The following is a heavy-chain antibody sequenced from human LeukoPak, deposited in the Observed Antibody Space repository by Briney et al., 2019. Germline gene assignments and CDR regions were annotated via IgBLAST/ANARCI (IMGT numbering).Heavy chain of an antibody. Sequence: PSETLSLTCTVSAGSISSSSYYWGWLRQPPGKGLEWIGSIYYSGSTYNNPSLKSRVTISVDTSKNQFSLKLSSVTAADTAVYYCASLDLDYDRSGLPVNDYWGQGTLVTVSS. CDR3: ASLDLDYDRSGLPVNDY. J-gene: IGHJ4*02. CDR2: IYYSGST. D-gene: IGHD3-22*01. V-gene: IGHV4-39*01. CDR1: AGSISSSSYY.